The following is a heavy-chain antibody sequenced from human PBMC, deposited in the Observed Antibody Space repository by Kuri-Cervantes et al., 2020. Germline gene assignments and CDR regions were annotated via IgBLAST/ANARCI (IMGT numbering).Heavy chain of an antibody. V-gene: IGHV3-11*04. CDR2: ISSSGSTI. CDR1: GFTFSNAW. D-gene: IGHD4-17*01. J-gene: IGHJ3*02. CDR3: AIAGDYTAFDI. Sequence: GESLKISCAASGFTFSNAWMSWVRQAPGKGLEWVSYISSSGSTIYYADSVKGRFTISRDNAKNSLYLQMNSLRAEDTAVYYCAIAGDYTAFDIWGQGTMVTVSS.